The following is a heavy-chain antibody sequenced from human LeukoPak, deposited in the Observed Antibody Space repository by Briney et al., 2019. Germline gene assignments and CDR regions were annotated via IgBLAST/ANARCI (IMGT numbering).Heavy chain of an antibody. J-gene: IGHJ3*02. CDR3: AKRYDSSGYPIVGAFDI. Sequence: GGSLRLSCAASGFTFSSYGMHWVRQAPGKGLEWVAVISYDGSNKYYADSVKGRFTISRDNSKNTLYLQMNSLRAEDTAVYYCAKRYDSSGYPIVGAFDIWGQGTMVTVSS. V-gene: IGHV3-30*18. D-gene: IGHD3-22*01. CDR2: ISYDGSNK. CDR1: GFTFSSYG.